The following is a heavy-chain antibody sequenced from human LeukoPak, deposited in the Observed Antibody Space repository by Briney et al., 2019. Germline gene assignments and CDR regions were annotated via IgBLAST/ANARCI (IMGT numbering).Heavy chain of an antibody. Sequence: SVKVSCKASGGTFSSYAISWVRQAPGRGLEWMGGIIPIFGTANYAQKFQGRVTITADESTSTAYMELSSLRSEDTAVCYCARSRPRYCSGGSCYSYNWFDPWGQGTLVTVSS. D-gene: IGHD2-15*01. CDR1: GGTFSSYA. CDR3: ARSRPRYCSGGSCYSYNWFDP. J-gene: IGHJ5*02. V-gene: IGHV1-69*13. CDR2: IIPIFGTA.